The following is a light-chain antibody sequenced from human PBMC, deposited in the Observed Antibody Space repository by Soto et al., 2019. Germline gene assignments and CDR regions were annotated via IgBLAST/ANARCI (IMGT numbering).Light chain of an antibody. J-gene: IGKJ3*01. V-gene: IGKV1-9*01. CDR2: AAS. CDR1: QGISGY. CDR3: QQLNSLPFT. Sequence: IQLTQSPSSLSASVGDRVTLTCRATQGISGYVAWYQQKPGRAPQLLIYAASTLQGGVPSRFSGSGSGTDFTLTISSLQPEDFATYYCQQLNSLPFTFGPGTKVDVK.